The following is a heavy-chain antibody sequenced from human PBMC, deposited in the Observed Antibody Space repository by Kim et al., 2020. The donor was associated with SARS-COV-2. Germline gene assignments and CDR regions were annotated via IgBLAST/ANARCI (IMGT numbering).Heavy chain of an antibody. CDR1: GGSISSGAYS. Sequence: SETLSLTCAVSGGSISSGAYSWSCIRQRQGQGLEWVGYIYCSASTYYNPSLRSRVTISVDTYKNPLSLKLSSVAAAATSLYSCASAGGGNSANEWFDPLG. J-gene: IGHJ5*02. CDR3: ASAGGGNSANEWFDP. V-gene: IGHV4-30-4*01. CDR2: IYCSAST. D-gene: IGHD2-21*02.